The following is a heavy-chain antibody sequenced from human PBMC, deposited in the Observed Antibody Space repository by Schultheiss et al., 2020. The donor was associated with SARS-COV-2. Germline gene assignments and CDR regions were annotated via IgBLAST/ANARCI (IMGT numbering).Heavy chain of an antibody. Sequence: SETLSLTCTVSGGSISSSSYYWGWIRQPPGKGLEWIGEINHSGSTNYNPSLKSRVTISVDTSKNQFSLKLSSVTAADTAVYYCARGDYGHAFDIWGQGTMVTVSS. CDR2: INHSGST. CDR1: GGSISSSSYY. V-gene: IGHV4-39*07. CDR3: ARGDYGHAFDI. D-gene: IGHD4-17*01. J-gene: IGHJ3*02.